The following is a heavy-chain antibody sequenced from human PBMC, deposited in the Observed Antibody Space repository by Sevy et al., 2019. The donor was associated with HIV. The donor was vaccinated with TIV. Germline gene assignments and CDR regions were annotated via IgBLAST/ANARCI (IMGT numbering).Heavy chain of an antibody. CDR3: AKVLRDFGDHLLAD. V-gene: IGHV3-23*01. Sequence: GGSLRLSCATSGFTFSSYAMSWVRQAPGKGLQWVSAISAGGGDKYYAASVKGRFTISRDKSKNTLFLQMNSLRVDDTATYFCAKVLRDFGDHLLADWGHGTLVTVSS. D-gene: IGHD4-17*01. CDR2: ISAGGGDK. CDR1: GFTFSSYA. J-gene: IGHJ4*01.